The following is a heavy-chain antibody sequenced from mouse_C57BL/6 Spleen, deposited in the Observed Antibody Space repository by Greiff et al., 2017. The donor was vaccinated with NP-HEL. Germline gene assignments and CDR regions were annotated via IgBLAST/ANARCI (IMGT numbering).Heavy chain of an antibody. CDR1: GYTFTSYG. Sequence: VQLQQSGAELARPGASVKLSCKASGYTFTSYGISWVKQRTGQGPEWIGEIYPRSGNTYYNEKFKGKATLTADKSSSTAYMELRSLTSEDSAVYFCARERDYYGSSYWYFDVWGTGTTVTVSS. CDR3: ARERDYYGSSYWYFDV. J-gene: IGHJ1*03. CDR2: IYPRSGNT. V-gene: IGHV1-81*01. D-gene: IGHD1-1*01.